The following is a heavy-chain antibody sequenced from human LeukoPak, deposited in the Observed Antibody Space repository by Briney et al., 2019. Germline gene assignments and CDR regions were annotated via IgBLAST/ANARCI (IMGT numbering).Heavy chain of an antibody. D-gene: IGHD3-22*01. Sequence: SETLSLTCAVYGGSFSGYYWSWIRQPPGKGLEWIGEINHRGSTNYNPSLKRRVTISVDTSKNQFSLKLSSVTAADTAVYYCARLTAAKTYYYDSSGYYYFDYWGQGTLVTVSS. J-gene: IGHJ4*02. CDR3: ARLTAAKTYYYDSSGYYYFDY. CDR2: INHRGST. V-gene: IGHV4-34*01. CDR1: GGSFSGYY.